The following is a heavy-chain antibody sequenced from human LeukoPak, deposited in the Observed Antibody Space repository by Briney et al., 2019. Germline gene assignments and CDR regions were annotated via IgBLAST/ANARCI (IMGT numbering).Heavy chain of an antibody. J-gene: IGHJ6*02. V-gene: IGHV1-69*13. CDR1: GGTFSSYA. CDR2: IIPIFGTA. Sequence: SVKVSCKASGGTFSSYAISWVRQAPGQGLEWMGGIIPIFGTANYAQKFQGRVTITADESTSTAYMELSSLRSEDTAVYYCASGGLYSSSSDYYYYYGMDVWGQGTAVTVSS. D-gene: IGHD6-6*01. CDR3: ASGGLYSSSSDYYYYYGMDV.